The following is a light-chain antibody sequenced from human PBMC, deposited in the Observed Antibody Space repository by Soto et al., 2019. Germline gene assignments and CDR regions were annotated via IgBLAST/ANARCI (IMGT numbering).Light chain of an antibody. J-gene: IGKJ3*01. CDR1: QSVNSW. V-gene: IGKV1D-12*01. CDR2: SAS. CDR3: LQGNSFPLT. Sequence: DIQMTQSPSSVSASVGDRVTITCRASQSVNSWLAWYQQKPGKAPKLLIYSASSLQSGVPSRFSGSGSGTDFTLTINTLQPEDFATYFCLQGNSFPLTFGPGTKVDIK.